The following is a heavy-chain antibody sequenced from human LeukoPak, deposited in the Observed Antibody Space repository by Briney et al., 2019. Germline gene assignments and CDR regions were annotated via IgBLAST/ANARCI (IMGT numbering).Heavy chain of an antibody. CDR1: GGSISSGSYY. CDR2: IYTSGST. D-gene: IGHD3-3*01. V-gene: IGHV4-61*02. Sequence: SQTLSLTCTVSGGSISSGSYYWSWIRQPAGKGLEWIGRIYTSGSTNYNPSLKSRVTISVDTSKNQFSLKLSSVTAADTAVYYCARDHKYYDFWSGYPSGYYYMDVWGKGTTVTVSS. CDR3: ARDHKYYDFWSGYPSGYYYMDV. J-gene: IGHJ6*03.